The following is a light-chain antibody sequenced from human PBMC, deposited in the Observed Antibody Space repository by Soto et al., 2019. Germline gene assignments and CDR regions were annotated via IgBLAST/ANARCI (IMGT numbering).Light chain of an antibody. V-gene: IGKV3-15*01. Sequence: EIVMTQSPDTLSVSPGERATLSCRASEGVTNNLAWYQRKPGQAHRLVIYGASTRATDVPVRFSGRGSWTEFTLTISSPHPEGSAVYYCQQYSQWPLTFGGGTKVEIK. CDR1: EGVTNN. CDR2: GAS. CDR3: QQYSQWPLT. J-gene: IGKJ4*01.